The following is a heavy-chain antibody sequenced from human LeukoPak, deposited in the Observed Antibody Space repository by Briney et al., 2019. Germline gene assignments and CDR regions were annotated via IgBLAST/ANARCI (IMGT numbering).Heavy chain of an antibody. Sequence: GASVKASCKASGYTFTGYYMHWVRQAPGQGLEWMGWINPNSGGTNYAQKFQGRVTMTRDTSISTAYMELSRLRSDDTAVYYCAREGTDYYDSSGCLDYWGQGTLVTVSS. CDR1: GYTFTGYY. CDR2: INPNSGGT. J-gene: IGHJ4*02. CDR3: AREGTDYYDSSGCLDY. V-gene: IGHV1-2*02. D-gene: IGHD3-22*01.